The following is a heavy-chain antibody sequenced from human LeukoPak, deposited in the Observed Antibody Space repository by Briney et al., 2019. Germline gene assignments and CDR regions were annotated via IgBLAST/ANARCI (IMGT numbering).Heavy chain of an antibody. V-gene: IGHV3-30-3*01. J-gene: IGHJ4*02. Sequence: PGGSLRLSCAASGFTFSSYTMHWVRQAPGKGLEWVAVISYDGSNKYYADSVKGRFTISRDNSKNTLFLQMSSLRAEDTAVYYCASLKGPFDYWGQGTLVTVSS. CDR2: ISYDGSNK. CDR1: GFTFSSYT. CDR3: ASLKGPFDY.